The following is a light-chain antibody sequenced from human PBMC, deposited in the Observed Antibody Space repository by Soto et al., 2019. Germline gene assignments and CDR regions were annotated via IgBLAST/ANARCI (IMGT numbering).Light chain of an antibody. J-gene: IGLJ3*02. CDR3: SSYTTSNTWL. V-gene: IGLV2-14*01. CDR1: SSDVGGYNY. CDR2: EVS. Sequence: QSVLTQPASVSGSPGQSITISCTGTSSDVGGYNYVSWYQQQSGKAPKLMIHEVSNRPSGVSNRFSGSKSGNTASLTISGLQAEDEADYYCSSYTTSNTWLFGGGTQLTVL.